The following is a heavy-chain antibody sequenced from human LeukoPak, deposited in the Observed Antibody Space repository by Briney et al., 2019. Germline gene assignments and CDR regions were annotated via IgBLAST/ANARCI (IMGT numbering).Heavy chain of an antibody. CDR3: ARTARLLVY. CDR1: GFSFSDHY. V-gene: IGHV3-11*01. D-gene: IGHD2-21*02. CDR2: ISNSGGTT. J-gene: IGHJ4*02. Sequence: GGSLSLSCAASGFSFSDHYMTWIRQAPGKGLEWLSYISNSGGTTNYADSVKGRFTVSRDNAKNSLFLQMNSLRAEDTAVYYCARTARLLVYWRQGTLVTVSS.